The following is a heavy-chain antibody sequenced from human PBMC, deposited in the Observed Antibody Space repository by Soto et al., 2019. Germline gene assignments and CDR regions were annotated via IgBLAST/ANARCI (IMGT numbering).Heavy chain of an antibody. J-gene: IGHJ6*02. CDR3: ARDQSFDRSYSYGIDF. D-gene: IGHD3-10*01. CDR1: GYPFNHYG. Sequence: ASVKVSCKSSGYPFNHYGITWVRQAPGQGLEWMGWISPFNGNTNYGQTLQGRVTLTTDTSTSTVYMELRSLRSDDTAVYYCARDQSFDRSYSYGIDFWGQGTTVTVSS. V-gene: IGHV1-18*01. CDR2: ISPFNGNT.